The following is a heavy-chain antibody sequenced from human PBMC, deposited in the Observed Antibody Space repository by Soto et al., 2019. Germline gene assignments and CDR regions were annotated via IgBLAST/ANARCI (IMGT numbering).Heavy chain of an antibody. CDR3: AKDHKTTVTSWGYFDY. CDR1: GFTFSNYA. CDR2: ISGSGGST. J-gene: IGHJ4*02. Sequence: GGSLRLSCAASGFTFSNYAMSWVRQAPGKGLEWVSGISGSGGSTYYADSVKGRFTISRDNSKNTLYLQMNSLRAEDTAVYYCAKDHKTTVTSWGYFDYWGQGTLVTV. V-gene: IGHV3-23*01. D-gene: IGHD4-17*01.